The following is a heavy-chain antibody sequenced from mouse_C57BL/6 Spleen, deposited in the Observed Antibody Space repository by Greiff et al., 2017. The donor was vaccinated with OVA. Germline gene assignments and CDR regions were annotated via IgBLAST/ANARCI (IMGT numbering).Heavy chain of an antibody. CDR2: IDPSDSST. V-gene: IGHV1-50*01. J-gene: IGHJ3*01. CDR3: ARCGYSSVYVWFAY. D-gene: IGHD3-2*02. Sequence: QVQLQQPGAELVKPGASVKLSCKASGYTFTSYWMQWVKQRPGQGLEWIGEIDPSDSSTNYDQKFKGKATLTVDTSSSTAYMQLSSLTSEDSAVYYCARCGYSSVYVWFAYWGQGTLVTVSA. CDR1: GYTFTSYW.